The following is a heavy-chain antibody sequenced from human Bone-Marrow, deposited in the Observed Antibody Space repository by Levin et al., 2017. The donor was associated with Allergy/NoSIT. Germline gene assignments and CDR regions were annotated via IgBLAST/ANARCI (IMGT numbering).Heavy chain of an antibody. CDR1: GFTVSSYY. J-gene: IGHJ4*02. Sequence: GGSLRLSCAASGFTVSSYYMTWVRQAPGKGPEWVSVIYSGGSTYYAASVKRRFTISRDNSKNTLYLQLNSLTAEDTAVYYCARGCFGEWLSRWGQGTLVTVSS. CDR3: ARGCFGEWLSR. CDR2: IYSGGST. D-gene: IGHD3-10*01. V-gene: IGHV3-53*01.